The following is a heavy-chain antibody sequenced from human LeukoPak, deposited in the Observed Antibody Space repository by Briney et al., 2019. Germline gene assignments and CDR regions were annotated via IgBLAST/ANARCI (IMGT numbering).Heavy chain of an antibody. V-gene: IGHV5-51*01. J-gene: IGHJ1*01. CDR1: GYSFTSYW. CDR2: IYPGDSDT. D-gene: IGHD3-10*01. Sequence: GESLKISCKGSGYSFTSYWIAWVRQMPGKGLEWMGIIYPGDSDTRYSPSFQGQVTISADKSISTAYLQWSSLKASDTAMYYCARTHYYGSGRYFHFQHWGQGTLVTVSS. CDR3: ARTHYYGSGRYFHFQH.